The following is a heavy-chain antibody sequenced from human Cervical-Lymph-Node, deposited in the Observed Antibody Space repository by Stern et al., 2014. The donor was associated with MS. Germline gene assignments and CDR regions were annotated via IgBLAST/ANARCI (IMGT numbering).Heavy chain of an antibody. D-gene: IGHD2-8*01. CDR2: ISYDGNHK. CDR3: ARDYEDTSMLFDH. Sequence: VQLLEAGGAVVQPGRSLRLSCAASGFTFSSYGMHWVRPAPGKGLECVTVISYDGNHKYYAASVKGRFTISRDNSKNTLHLQMNSVTPDDTAIYYCARDYEDTSMLFDHWGQGTLVTVSS. V-gene: IGHV3-30*03. J-gene: IGHJ4*02. CDR1: GFTFSSYG.